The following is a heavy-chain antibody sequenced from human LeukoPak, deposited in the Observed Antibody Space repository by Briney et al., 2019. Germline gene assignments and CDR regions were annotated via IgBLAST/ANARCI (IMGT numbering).Heavy chain of an antibody. CDR3: ARQYCSSTSCSYYFDY. CDR1: GGSTSSFY. D-gene: IGHD2-2*01. V-gene: IGHV4-4*07. J-gene: IGHJ4*02. CDR2: IYTSGST. Sequence: SETLSPTCTVSGGSTSSFYWSWIRQPAGKGLEWIGRIYTSGSTTYNPSLRSRVPMSVDTSKNQFSLKLSAVTAADTAVYYCARQYCSSTSCSYYFDYWGQGTLVTVSS.